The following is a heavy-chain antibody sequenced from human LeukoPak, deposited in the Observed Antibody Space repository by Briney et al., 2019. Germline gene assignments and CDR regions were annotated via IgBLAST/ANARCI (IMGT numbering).Heavy chain of an antibody. CDR1: GGSISSYY. CDR2: IYTSGST. Sequence: SETLSLTCTVSGGSISSYYWGWIRQPAGKGLEWIGRIYTSGSTNYNPSLKSRVTMSVDTSKNQFSLKLSSVTAADTAVYYCARYGWFGELLSVFDYWGQGTLVTVSS. V-gene: IGHV4-4*07. D-gene: IGHD3-10*01. CDR3: ARYGWFGELLSVFDY. J-gene: IGHJ4*02.